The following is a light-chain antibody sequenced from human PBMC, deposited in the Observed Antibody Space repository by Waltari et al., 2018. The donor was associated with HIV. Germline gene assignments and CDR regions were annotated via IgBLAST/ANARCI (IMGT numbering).Light chain of an antibody. V-gene: IGLV2-14*03. J-gene: IGLJ1*01. CDR2: AVS. Sequence: QSALTQPASVSGSPGQSITISCTGTSSDVGGYNYVSWYQQHPGKAPKLMIYAVSNRPSGVSNRFSGSKSGNTASLTISRLQAEDEADYYCSSYTSSRSYVFGTGTRVTV. CDR3: SSYTSSRSYV. CDR1: SSDVGGYNY.